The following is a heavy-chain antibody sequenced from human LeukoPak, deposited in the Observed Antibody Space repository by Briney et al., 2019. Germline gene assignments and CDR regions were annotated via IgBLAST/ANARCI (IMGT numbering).Heavy chain of an antibody. CDR1: GFTFSSYG. CDR3: AKDSDYGDRPGGMDV. J-gene: IGHJ6*02. D-gene: IGHD4-17*01. V-gene: IGHV3-30*18. Sequence: GGSLRLSCAASGFTFSSYGMHWVRQAPGKGLEWVAVISYDGSNKYYADSVKGRFTISRDNSKNTLYLQMNSLRAEDTAVYYGAKDSDYGDRPGGMDVWGQGTTVTVSS. CDR2: ISYDGSNK.